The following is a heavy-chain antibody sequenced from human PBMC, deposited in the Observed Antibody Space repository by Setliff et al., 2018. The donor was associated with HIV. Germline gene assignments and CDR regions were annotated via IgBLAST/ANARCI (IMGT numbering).Heavy chain of an antibody. Sequence: ASVKVSCKASGYTFTSYGISWVRQAPEQGLEWMGWISAYNGNTNYAQKLQGRVTMTTDTSTSTAYMELRSLRSDDTAVYYCARDIVVVIAPEPEPYYYYGMDVWGEGTTVTVSS. CDR3: ARDIVVVIAPEPEPYYYYGMDV. V-gene: IGHV1-18*01. CDR2: ISAYNGNT. CDR1: GYTFTSYG. D-gene: IGHD2-21*01. J-gene: IGHJ6*04.